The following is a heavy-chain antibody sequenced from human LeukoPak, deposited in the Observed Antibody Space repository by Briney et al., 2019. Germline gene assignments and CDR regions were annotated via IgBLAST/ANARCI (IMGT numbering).Heavy chain of an antibody. CDR1: GFTFSSYS. CDR2: ISISSSTI. J-gene: IGHJ6*04. V-gene: IGHV3-48*01. Sequence: PGGFLRLSCAASGFTFSSYSMNWVRQAPGKGLEWVSYISISSSTISYADSVKGRFTISRDNAKNSLFLQMNSLRAEDTAVYYCARDPHYYDFWNRIDVWGKGTTVTVSS. D-gene: IGHD3-3*01. CDR3: ARDPHYYDFWNRIDV.